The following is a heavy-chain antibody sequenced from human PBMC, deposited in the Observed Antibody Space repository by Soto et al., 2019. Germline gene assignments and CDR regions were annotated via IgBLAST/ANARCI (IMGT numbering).Heavy chain of an antibody. V-gene: IGHV3-21*01. Sequence: GGSLRLSCAASGFSFSSYDMHWVRQAPGKGLEWVSSISSSSSYIYYADSVKGRFTISRDNAKNSLYLQMNSLRAEDTAVYYCARVPYYYDSSGYRDYWGQGTLVTVSS. CDR3: ARVPYYYDSSGYRDY. J-gene: IGHJ4*02. CDR2: ISSSSSYI. CDR1: GFSFSSYD. D-gene: IGHD3-22*01.